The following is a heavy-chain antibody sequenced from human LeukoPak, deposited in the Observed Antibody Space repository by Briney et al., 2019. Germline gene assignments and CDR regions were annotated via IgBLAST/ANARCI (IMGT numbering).Heavy chain of an antibody. V-gene: IGHV3-53*01. D-gene: IGHD2-8*01. CDR3: AKMVEDIVLMVYAIFDY. Sequence: PGGSLRLSCAASGFTVSSNYMSWVRQAPGKGLERVSVSYSGGSTYYADSVKRRFTISRDNPNNTLYLQMNSLRAEDTAVYYCAKMVEDIVLMVYAIFDYWGQGTLVTVSS. CDR2: SYSGGST. CDR1: GFTVSSNY. J-gene: IGHJ4*02.